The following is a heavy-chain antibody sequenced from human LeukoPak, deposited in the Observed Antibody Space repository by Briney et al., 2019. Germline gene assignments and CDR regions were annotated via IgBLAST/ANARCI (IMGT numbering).Heavy chain of an antibody. CDR3: AREESRYFDWLYQAPDY. Sequence: SETLSLTCTVSGGSISTSNYYWGWIRQPPGRGLEWIGNIFYSGSTYYGPSLKSRVTISVDTSKNQFSLKLSSVTAADTAVYYCAREESRYFDWLYQAPDYWGQGTLVTVSS. CDR2: IFYSGST. J-gene: IGHJ4*02. D-gene: IGHD3-9*01. V-gene: IGHV4-39*02. CDR1: GGSISTSNYY.